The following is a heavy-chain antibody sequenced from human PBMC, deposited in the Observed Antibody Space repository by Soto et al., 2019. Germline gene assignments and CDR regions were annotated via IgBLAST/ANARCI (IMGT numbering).Heavy chain of an antibody. CDR1: GFTFNSSA. CDR2: TSGGAGRT. J-gene: IGHJ4*02. D-gene: IGHD6-19*01. Sequence: EVQLLEAGGGLVQPGGSLRLSCAASGFTFNSSAMSWVRQAPGKGLEWVSTTSGGAGRTYYADSVKGRFTISRDNPKNTLYLQMNSLRTDDTAVYYCAKGRYRIGWYDAYVDHWGQGTRVTVSS. CDR3: AKGRYRIGWYDAYVDH. V-gene: IGHV3-23*01.